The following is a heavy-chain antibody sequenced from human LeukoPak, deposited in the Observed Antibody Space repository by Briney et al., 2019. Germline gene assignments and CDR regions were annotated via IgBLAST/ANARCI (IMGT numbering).Heavy chain of an antibody. J-gene: IGHJ4*02. D-gene: IGHD6-19*01. CDR2: IYHSGST. Sequence: KPSETLSLTCAVYAYSISDAYFWAWIRQPPGKGLEWIGSIYHSGSTYYSPSLKSRVTISVDTSKNQFSLKLNSVTAADTAVYYCARGVIAVAQFDYWGQGTLVTVSS. CDR3: ARGVIAVAQFDY. V-gene: IGHV4-38-2*01. CDR1: AYSISDAYF.